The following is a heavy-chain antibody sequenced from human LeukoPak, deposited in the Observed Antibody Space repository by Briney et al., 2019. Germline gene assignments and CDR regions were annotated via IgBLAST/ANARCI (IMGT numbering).Heavy chain of an antibody. CDR2: IYHSGST. Sequence: SETLSLTCTVSGGSISSYYWGWIRQPPGKGLEWIGSIYHSGSTYYNPSLKSRVTISVDTSKNQFSLKLSSVTAADTAVYYCARDRGSPYYFDYWGQGTLVTVSS. V-gene: IGHV4-39*07. CDR1: GGSISSYY. CDR3: ARDRGSPYYFDY. D-gene: IGHD2-15*01. J-gene: IGHJ4*02.